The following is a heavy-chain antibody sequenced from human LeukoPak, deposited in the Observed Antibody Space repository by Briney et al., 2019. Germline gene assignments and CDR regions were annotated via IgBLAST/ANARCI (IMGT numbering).Heavy chain of an antibody. V-gene: IGHV3-21*01. CDR2: ISSSSSYI. J-gene: IGHJ6*03. CDR3: ARDSAAPYYYMDV. CDR1: GFTFSSYS. D-gene: IGHD3-10*01. Sequence: GGSLRLSCAASGFTFSSYSMNWVHQAPGKGLEWVSSISSSSSYIYYADSVKGRFTISRDNAKNSLYLQMNSLRAEDTAVYYCARDSAAPYYYMDVWGKGTMVTVSS.